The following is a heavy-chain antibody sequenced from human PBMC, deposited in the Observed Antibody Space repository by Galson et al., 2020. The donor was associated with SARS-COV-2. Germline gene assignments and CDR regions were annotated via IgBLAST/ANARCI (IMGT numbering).Heavy chain of an antibody. V-gene: IGHV3-30*18. CDR2: ISYDGSNQ. D-gene: IGHD1-1*01. CDR3: VKPGNSESYNFDY. J-gene: IGHJ4*02. CDR1: GFTFSIYG. Sequence: GGSLRLSCAASGFTFSIYGMHWVRQAPGKGLEWVAVISYDGSNQYYSDSAKGRFTISRDNSQNMLYLQLHSLRTEDTAVYYCVKPGNSESYNFDYWGQGALVTVSS.